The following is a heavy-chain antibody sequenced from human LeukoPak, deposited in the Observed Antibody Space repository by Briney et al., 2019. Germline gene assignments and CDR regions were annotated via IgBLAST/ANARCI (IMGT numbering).Heavy chain of an antibody. D-gene: IGHD3-22*01. CDR1: GYSISSGYY. J-gene: IGHJ4*02. Sequence: PSETLSLTCTVYGYSISSGYYWGGIRQPPGKGLEWIGSIYHSGSTYYNPSLKSRVTISVDTSKNQFSLKLSSVTAADTAVYYCARWDYYDKRGYFDYWGQGTLVTVSS. CDR3: ARWDYYDKRGYFDY. V-gene: IGHV4-38-2*02. CDR2: IYHSGST.